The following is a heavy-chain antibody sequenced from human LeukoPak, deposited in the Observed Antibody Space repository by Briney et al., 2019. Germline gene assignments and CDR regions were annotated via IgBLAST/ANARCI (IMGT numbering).Heavy chain of an antibody. Sequence: SETLSLTCTVSGYSISSGYYWGWIRQPPGKGLEWIGYIYYSGSTNYNPSLKSRVTISVDTSKNQFSLKLSPVTAADTAVYYCASYSGSYLKWGQGTLVTVSS. J-gene: IGHJ4*02. CDR3: ASYSGSYLK. CDR1: GYSISSGYY. CDR2: IYYSGST. V-gene: IGHV4-38-2*02. D-gene: IGHD1-26*01.